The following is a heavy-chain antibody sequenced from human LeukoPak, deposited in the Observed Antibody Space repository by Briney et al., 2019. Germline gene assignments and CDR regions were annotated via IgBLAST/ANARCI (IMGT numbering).Heavy chain of an antibody. J-gene: IGHJ4*02. V-gene: IGHV1-2*02. CDR1: GYTFTGYY. CDR3: ARDPWRRYFDWFTQIDY. D-gene: IGHD3-9*01. CDR2: INPNSGGT. Sequence: ASVKVSCKASGYTFTGYYMHWVRQAPGQGLEWMGWINPNSGGTNHAQKFQGRVTMTRDTSISTAYMELSRLRSDDTAVYYCARDPWRRYFDWFTQIDYWGQGTLVTVSS.